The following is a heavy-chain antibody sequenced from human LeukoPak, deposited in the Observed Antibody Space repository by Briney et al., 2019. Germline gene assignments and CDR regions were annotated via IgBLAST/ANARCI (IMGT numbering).Heavy chain of an antibody. CDR3: ARDLTPQFQTYYFDY. CDR2: ISSSSSYI. CDR1: GFTFSSYS. Sequence: GGSLRLSCAASGFTFSSYSMNWVRQAPGKGLGWVSSISSSSSYIYYADSVKGRFTISRDNAKNSLYLQMNSLRAEDTAVYYGARDLTPQFQTYYFDYWGQGTLVTVSS. J-gene: IGHJ4*02. V-gene: IGHV3-21*01. D-gene: IGHD3-9*01.